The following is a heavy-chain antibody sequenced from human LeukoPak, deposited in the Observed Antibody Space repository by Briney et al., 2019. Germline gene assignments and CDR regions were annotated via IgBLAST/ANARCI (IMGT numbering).Heavy chain of an antibody. V-gene: IGHV3-11*04. CDR1: GFTFSDYY. J-gene: IGHJ4*02. CDR2: ISSSGSTI. D-gene: IGHD6-6*01. Sequence: PGGSLRLSCAASGFTFSDYYMSWVRQAPGKGLEWVSYISSSGSTIYYADSVKGRFTISRDNAKNSLYLQMNSLRAEDTAVYYCARKLAARPDDYFDYWGQGTLVTVSS. CDR3: ARKLAARPDDYFDY.